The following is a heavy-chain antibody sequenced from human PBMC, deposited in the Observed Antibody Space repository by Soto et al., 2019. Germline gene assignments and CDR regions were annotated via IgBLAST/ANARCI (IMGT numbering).Heavy chain of an antibody. CDR3: ASYSSSYYNWFDP. Sequence: SETLSLTCTVSGGSINNYYWSWIRQPPGKGLEWIGYIYYSGSTNYSPSLESRVTISVDTSKNQFSLKLSSVTAADTAVYYCASYSSSYYNWFDPWGQGTLVTVSS. CDR1: GGSINNYY. D-gene: IGHD6-13*01. J-gene: IGHJ5*02. V-gene: IGHV4-59*01. CDR2: IYYSGST.